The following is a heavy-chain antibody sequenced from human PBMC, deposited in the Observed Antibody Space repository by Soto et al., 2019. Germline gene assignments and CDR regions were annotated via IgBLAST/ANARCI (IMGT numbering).Heavy chain of an antibody. CDR3: ARIHYYDSSGYYFWEEAFDY. CDR1: GGSISSSSYY. J-gene: IGHJ4*02. D-gene: IGHD3-22*01. V-gene: IGHV4-39*01. Sequence: PSETLSLTCTVSGGSISSSSYYWGWIRQPPGKGLEWIGSIYYSGSTYYNPSLKSRVTISVDTSKNQFSLKLSSVTAADTAVYYCARIHYYDSSGYYFWEEAFDYWGQGTLVTVSS. CDR2: IYYSGST.